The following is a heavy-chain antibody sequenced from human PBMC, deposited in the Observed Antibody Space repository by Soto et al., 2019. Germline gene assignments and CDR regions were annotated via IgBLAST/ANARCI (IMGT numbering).Heavy chain of an antibody. CDR3: ARVLLKGGVYPTPLAF. Sequence: SETLSLTCSVSGVSVSDYHWTWIRLTPKKELQRIGFIHYNGRTDSSPSLKSRVTISLDMSKNHVSLILKSVNIADSAIYYCARVLLKGGVYPTPLAFGGRGTTVTVSS. CDR2: IHYNGRT. CDR1: GVSVSDYH. V-gene: IGHV4-59*02. D-gene: IGHD3-9*01. J-gene: IGHJ4*02.